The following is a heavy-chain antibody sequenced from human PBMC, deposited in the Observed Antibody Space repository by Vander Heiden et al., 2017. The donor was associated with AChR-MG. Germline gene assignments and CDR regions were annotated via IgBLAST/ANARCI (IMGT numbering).Heavy chain of an antibody. CDR3: AKAAPRNYYDSSGYYH. CDR2: ISWNSGSI. J-gene: IGHJ4*02. CDR1: GFTFDDYA. Sequence: EVQLVESGGGLVQPGRSLRLSCAASGFTFDDYAMHWVRQAPGKGLEWVSGISWNSGSIGYADSVKGRFTISRDNAKNSLYLQMNSLRAEDTALYYCAKAAPRNYYDSSGYYHWGQGTLVTVSS. D-gene: IGHD3-22*01. V-gene: IGHV3-9*01.